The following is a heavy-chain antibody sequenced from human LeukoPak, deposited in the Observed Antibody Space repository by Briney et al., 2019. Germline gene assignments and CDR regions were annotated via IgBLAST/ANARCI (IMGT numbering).Heavy chain of an antibody. CDR2: LYDSETI. J-gene: IGHJ5*02. CDR3: ARNSYGHLNWFDP. V-gene: IGHV4-39*07. D-gene: IGHD5-18*01. Sequence: SETLSLTCTVSGGSISSGNYYWGWIRQPPGKGLEWIGSLYDSETIYYNPSLKSRATISLDTSKNQFSLKVSSVTAADTAVYYCARNSYGHLNWFDPWGQGTLVTVTS. CDR1: GGSISSGNYY.